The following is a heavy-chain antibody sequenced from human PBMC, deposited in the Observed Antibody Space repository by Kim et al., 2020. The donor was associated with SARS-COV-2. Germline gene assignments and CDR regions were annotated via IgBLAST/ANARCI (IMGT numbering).Heavy chain of an antibody. V-gene: IGHV3-53*01. CDR3: ASSSGWQTLDY. Sequence: GGSLRLSCAASGFTVSSNYMSWVRQAPGKGLEWVSVIYSGGSTYYADPVKGGFTISRDNNKNTLYLQINSLRAADTAVDYCASSSGWQTLDYWGQGTLVTVSS. J-gene: IGHJ4*02. D-gene: IGHD6-19*01. CDR1: GFTVSSNY. CDR2: IYSGGST.